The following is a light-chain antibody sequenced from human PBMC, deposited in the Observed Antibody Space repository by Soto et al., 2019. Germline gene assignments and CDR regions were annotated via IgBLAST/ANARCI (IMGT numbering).Light chain of an antibody. J-gene: IGLJ1*01. CDR1: SSDVGSYNL. Sequence: QSVLTQSASLSGSPGQSTTISCTGTSSDVGSYNLVSWYQQHPGKAPKIMIYEVRKRTPGASTRFSGSTSGHPASLTISGIVAEDEAVYFSCSSAVCTTGYVFGSGTTVTVL. V-gene: IGLV2-23*02. CDR3: CSSAVCTTGYV. CDR2: EVR.